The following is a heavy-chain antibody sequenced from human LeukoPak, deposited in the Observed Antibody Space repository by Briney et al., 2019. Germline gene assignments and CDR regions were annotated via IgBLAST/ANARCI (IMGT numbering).Heavy chain of an antibody. Sequence: ASVKVSCKAFRFTFSSCHIHWVRQAPGQGLEWMGIIKPRDDSTIYAQKFQGRLIMTWDTSTSTAYMELSSLRSDDTALYYCARDFVWAVDYWGQGSLVTVSS. V-gene: IGHV1-46*01. CDR2: IKPRDDST. CDR1: RFTFSSCH. D-gene: IGHD3-16*01. J-gene: IGHJ4*02. CDR3: ARDFVWAVDY.